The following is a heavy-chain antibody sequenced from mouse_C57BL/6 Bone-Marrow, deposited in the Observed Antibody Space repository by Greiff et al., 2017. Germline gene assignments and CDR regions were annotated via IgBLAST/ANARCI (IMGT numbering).Heavy chain of an antibody. D-gene: IGHD1-1*01. CDR2: ISNGGGST. J-gene: IGHJ1*03. V-gene: IGHV5-12*01. CDR1: GFTFSDYY. Sequence: EVKVVESGGGLVQPGGSLKLSCAASGFTFSDYYMYWVRQTPEKRLEWVAYISNGGGSTYYPDTVKGRFTISRDNAKNTLYIEISRLKSEDTAMYYCARHFHYDGSSHWYFDVWGTGTTVTVSS. CDR3: ARHFHYDGSSHWYFDV.